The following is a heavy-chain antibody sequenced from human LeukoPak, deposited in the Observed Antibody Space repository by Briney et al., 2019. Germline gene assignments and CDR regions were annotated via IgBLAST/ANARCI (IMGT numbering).Heavy chain of an antibody. V-gene: IGHV3-23*01. Sequence: GGSLRPSCAPSGFSFSSYAMSWVRQAPGRRLEWVSSISGSGDNTYYAESVKGRFTISRDNSKNTLFLQMNSLRAEDTAVFYCAKRSGYTTGWFFDFWGQGTLVTVSS. J-gene: IGHJ4*02. CDR3: AKRSGYTTGWFFDF. CDR2: ISGSGDNT. CDR1: GFSFSSYA. D-gene: IGHD6-19*01.